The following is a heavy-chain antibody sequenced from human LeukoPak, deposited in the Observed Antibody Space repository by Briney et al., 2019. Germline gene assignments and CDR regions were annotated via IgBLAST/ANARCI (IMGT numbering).Heavy chain of an antibody. CDR1: GFTFSNYG. Sequence: GGSLRLSCAASGFTFSNYGMSWVRQAPGKGLEWVATVSRDGSEKYYVDSVKGRFTISRDNAKNSLYLQMNSLRAGDTAVYYCARGGRGSSWFDNWGQGTLVTVSS. D-gene: IGHD6-13*01. CDR2: VSRDGSEK. CDR3: ARGGRGSSWFDN. V-gene: IGHV3-7*01. J-gene: IGHJ4*02.